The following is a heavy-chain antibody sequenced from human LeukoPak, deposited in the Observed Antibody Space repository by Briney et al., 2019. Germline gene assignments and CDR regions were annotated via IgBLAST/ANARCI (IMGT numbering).Heavy chain of an antibody. V-gene: IGHV5-51*01. D-gene: IGHD5-12*01. CDR2: IYPGDSDT. J-gene: IGHJ4*02. CDR3: ARQSGYSGYDAFDY. Sequence: GESLKISCKGSGYSFTNYWIGWVRQLPGKGLEWMGIIYPGDSDTRYSPSFQGQVTISADKSISTAYLQWSSLKASDTAIYYCARQSGYSGYDAFDYWGQGTLVTVSS. CDR1: GYSFTNYW.